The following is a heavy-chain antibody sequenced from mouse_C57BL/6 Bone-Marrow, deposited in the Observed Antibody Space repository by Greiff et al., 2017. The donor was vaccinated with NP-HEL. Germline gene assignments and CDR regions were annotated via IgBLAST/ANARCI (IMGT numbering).Heavy chain of an antibody. D-gene: IGHD2-1*01. CDR3: ARSLLRDY. J-gene: IGHJ2*01. Sequence: QVQLQQPGAELVKPGASVKMSCKASGYTFTSYWITWVKQRPGQGLEWIGDIYPGSGSTNYNEKFKSKATLTLDTSSSTAYMQLSSLTSEDSAVDYCARSLLRDYWGQGTTLTVSA. CDR1: GYTFTSYW. V-gene: IGHV1-55*01. CDR2: IYPGSGST.